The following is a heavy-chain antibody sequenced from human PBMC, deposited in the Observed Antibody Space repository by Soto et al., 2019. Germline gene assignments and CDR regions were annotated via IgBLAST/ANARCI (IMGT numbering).Heavy chain of an antibody. CDR3: AKARRPIFGVVISPRDYYYGMDV. CDR1: GLTFSSYA. J-gene: IGHJ6*02. D-gene: IGHD3-3*01. V-gene: IGHV3-23*01. Sequence: GGSVRLSCAASGLTFSSYAMSWVRQAPGKGLEWVSAISGSGGSTYYADSVKGRFTISRDNSKNTLYLQMNSLRAEDTAVYYRAKARRPIFGVVISPRDYYYGMDVWGQGTTVTV. CDR2: ISGSGGST.